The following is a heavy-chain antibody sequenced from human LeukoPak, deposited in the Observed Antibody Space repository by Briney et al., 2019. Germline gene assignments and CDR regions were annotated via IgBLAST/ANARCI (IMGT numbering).Heavy chain of an antibody. D-gene: IGHD6-6*01. CDR1: GFTFSSYG. CDR2: ISYDGSNK. Sequence: PGGSLRLSCAASGFTFSSYGMHWVRQAPGKGLEWVAVISYDGSNKYYADSVKGRFTISRDNSKNTLYLQMNSLRAEDTAVYYCAKGYRYSSSSNYFDYWGQGTLVTVSS. J-gene: IGHJ4*02. CDR3: AKGYRYSSSSNYFDY. V-gene: IGHV3-30*18.